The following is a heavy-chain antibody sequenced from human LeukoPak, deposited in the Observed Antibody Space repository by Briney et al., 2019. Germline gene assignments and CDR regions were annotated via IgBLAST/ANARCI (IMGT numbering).Heavy chain of an antibody. CDR3: AKDGVVVPAASPFDY. Sequence: GGSLRLSCAASGFTFSSYAMSWVRQAPGKGLEWVSAISGSGGSTYYADSVKGRFTISRDNSKNTLYLQMNSLRAEDTAVYYCAKDGVVVPAASPFDYWGQGTLVTISS. D-gene: IGHD2-2*01. V-gene: IGHV3-23*01. CDR2: ISGSGGST. CDR1: GFTFSSYA. J-gene: IGHJ4*02.